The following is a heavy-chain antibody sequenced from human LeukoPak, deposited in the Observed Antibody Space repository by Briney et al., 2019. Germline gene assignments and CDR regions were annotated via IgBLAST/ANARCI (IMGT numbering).Heavy chain of an antibody. J-gene: IGHJ6*02. D-gene: IGHD3-9*01. CDR2: ISYDGSNK. CDR1: GFTFSSYA. CDR3: ARDDWYYDILTGYYRVRYYGMDV. Sequence: GGSLRLSCAASGFTFSSYAMHWVRQAPGKGLEWVAVISYDGSNKYYADSVKGRFTISRDNSKNTLYLQMNSLRAEDTAVYYCARDDWYYDILTGYYRVRYYGMDVWGQGTTVTVS. V-gene: IGHV3-30*04.